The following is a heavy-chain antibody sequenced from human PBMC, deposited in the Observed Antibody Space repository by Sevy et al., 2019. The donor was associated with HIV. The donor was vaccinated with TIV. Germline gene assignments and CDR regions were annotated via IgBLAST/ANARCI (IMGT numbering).Heavy chain of an antibody. V-gene: IGHV3-33*01. CDR1: GFTFSSYG. CDR2: IWYDGSNK. J-gene: IGHJ6*02. D-gene: IGHD2-2*01. Sequence: GGSLRLSCAASGFTFSSYGMHWVRQAPGKGLEWVAVIWYDGSNKYYADSVKGRFTISRGNSKNTLYLQMNSLRAEATAVYYCAREGGDIVVVPAAKGRHYYYGMDVWGQGTTVTVSS. CDR3: AREGGDIVVVPAAKGRHYYYGMDV.